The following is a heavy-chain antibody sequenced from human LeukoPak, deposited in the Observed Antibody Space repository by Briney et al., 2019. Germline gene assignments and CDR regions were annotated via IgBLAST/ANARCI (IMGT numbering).Heavy chain of an antibody. J-gene: IGHJ3*02. CDR2: INPSGGST. V-gene: IGHV1-46*01. Sequence: ASVKVSCKASGYTFTSYSINWVRQAPGQGLEWMGIINPSGGSTTYAQKFQGRVTMTRDTSTSTVYMELSSLRSEDTAVYYCARELISGDWTWDTWGQGTMVTVSS. CDR1: GYTFTSYS. CDR3: ARELISGDWTWDT. D-gene: IGHD2-21*02.